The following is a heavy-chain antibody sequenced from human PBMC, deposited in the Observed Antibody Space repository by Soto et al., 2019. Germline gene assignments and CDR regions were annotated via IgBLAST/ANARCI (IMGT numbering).Heavy chain of an antibody. J-gene: IGHJ5*02. D-gene: IGHD6-19*01. CDR1: GFSFSSYA. Sequence: QVRLVESGGGVVQPGRSLRLSCTASGFSFSSYAMYWFRQPPGKGLEGVAVISKDGMNKNYADSVKGRVNLSRDNANYSLDLQLNSLRGEDTAMYYCARDMYSSDYFVKWFEPWGQGTLVTVSS. V-gene: IGHV3-30*04. CDR2: ISKDGMNK. CDR3: ARDMYSSDYFVKWFEP.